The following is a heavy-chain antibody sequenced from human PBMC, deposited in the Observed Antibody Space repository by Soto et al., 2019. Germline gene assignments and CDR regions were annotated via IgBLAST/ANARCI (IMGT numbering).Heavy chain of an antibody. Sequence: VQMLQSGGGSVQPGGSLRLSCVVSGLSFGSYAMSWVRQTPGKGLEFVSSISGSGDSTYYADSVKGRFIISRDNSNNTVFLQMNSLRVEDTALYYCAKRPPTLWGQGTLVSVSP. CDR3: AKRPPTL. J-gene: IGHJ4*02. V-gene: IGHV3-23*01. CDR2: ISGSGDST. D-gene: IGHD6-6*01. CDR1: GLSFGSYA.